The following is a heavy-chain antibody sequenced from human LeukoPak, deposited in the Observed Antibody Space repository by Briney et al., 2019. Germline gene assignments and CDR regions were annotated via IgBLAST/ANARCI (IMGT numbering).Heavy chain of an antibody. CDR1: GYTFTSYY. CDR2: INPSGGST. D-gene: IGHD6-13*01. Sequence: GASVKVSCKASGYTFTSYYMHWVRQAPGQGLEWMGIINPSGGSTSYAQKFQGRVTMTRDTSTSTVYMELSSLRSEDTAVYYCARDLGSYSSPTGYYYYYMDVWGKGTTVTVSS. CDR3: ARDLGSYSSPTGYYYYYMDV. V-gene: IGHV1-46*01. J-gene: IGHJ6*03.